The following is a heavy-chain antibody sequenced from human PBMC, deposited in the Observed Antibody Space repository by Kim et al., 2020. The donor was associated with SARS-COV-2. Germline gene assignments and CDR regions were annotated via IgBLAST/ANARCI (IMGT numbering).Heavy chain of an antibody. J-gene: IGHJ3*02. Sequence: SETLSLTCAVYGGSFSGYYWSWIRQPPGKGLEWIGEINHSGSTNYNPSLKSRVTISVDTSKNQFSLKLSSVTAADTAVYYCARTHVAAHRARDAFDIWGQGTMVTVSS. CDR3: ARTHVAAHRARDAFDI. CDR1: GGSFSGYY. V-gene: IGHV4-34*01. CDR2: INHSGST. D-gene: IGHD6-6*01.